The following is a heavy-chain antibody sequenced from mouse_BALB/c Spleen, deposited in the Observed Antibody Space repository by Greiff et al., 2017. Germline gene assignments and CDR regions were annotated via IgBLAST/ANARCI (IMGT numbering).Heavy chain of an antibody. Sequence: EVQLVESGTVLARPGASVKMSCKASGYSFTSYWMHWVKQRPGQGLEWSGAIYPGNSDTSYNQKFKGKAKLTAVTSASTAYMELSSLTNEDSAVYDCTRGAGSFDYWGQGTTLTVSS. CDR2: IYPGNSDT. CDR1: GYSFTSYW. V-gene: IGHV1-5*01. D-gene: IGHD3-3*01. J-gene: IGHJ2*01. CDR3: TRGAGSFDY.